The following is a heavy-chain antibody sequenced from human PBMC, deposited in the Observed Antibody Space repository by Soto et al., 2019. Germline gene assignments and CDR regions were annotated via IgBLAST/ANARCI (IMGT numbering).Heavy chain of an antibody. V-gene: IGHV1-69*01. J-gene: IGHJ3*02. CDR3: ARGVDIVANYRRGDPFDI. CDR2: IIPIFGTA. D-gene: IGHD5-12*01. Sequence: QVQLVQSGAEVKKPGSSVKVSCKASGGTFSSYAISWVRQAPGQGLEWMGGIIPIFGTANYAQKFQGRVTITADESTSTAYMELSSVRSEDTAMYYCARGVDIVANYRRGDPFDIWRQGTMVTVSS. CDR1: GGTFSSYA.